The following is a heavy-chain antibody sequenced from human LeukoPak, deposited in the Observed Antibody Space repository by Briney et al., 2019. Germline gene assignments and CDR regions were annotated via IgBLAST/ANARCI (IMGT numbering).Heavy chain of an antibody. CDR2: IYHSGST. V-gene: IGHV4-38-2*02. J-gene: IGHJ5*02. CDR3: ARDYKWFDP. CDR1: GYSISSGYY. Sequence: SETLSLTCTVSGYSISSGYYWGWIRPPPGKGLEWIGSIYHSGSTYYNPSLKSRVTISVDTSKNQFSLKLSSVTAADTAVYYCARDYKWFDPWVQGTLVTVSS.